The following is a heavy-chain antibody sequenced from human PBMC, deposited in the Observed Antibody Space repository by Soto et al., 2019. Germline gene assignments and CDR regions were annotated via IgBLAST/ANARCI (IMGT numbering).Heavy chain of an antibody. Sequence: QVQLVESGGGVVQPGRSLRLSCAASGFTFSSYGMHWVRQAPGKGLEWVAVIWYDGSNKYYADSVKGRFTISRDNSKNTLYLEMNRLRAEDTAVYYWAREWRASPSGALDYWGQGTLVTVSS. J-gene: IGHJ4*02. V-gene: IGHV3-33*01. D-gene: IGHD3-16*01. CDR2: IWYDGSNK. CDR1: GFTFSSYG. CDR3: AREWRASPSGALDY.